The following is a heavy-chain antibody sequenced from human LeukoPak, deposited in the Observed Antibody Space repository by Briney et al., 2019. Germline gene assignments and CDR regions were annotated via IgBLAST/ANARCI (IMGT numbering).Heavy chain of an antibody. CDR1: GYTFTSYG. D-gene: IGHD6-13*01. V-gene: IGHV1-18*01. Sequence: GASVKVSCKASGYTFTSYGISWVRQAPGQGLEWMGWISAYNGNTNYAQKLQGRVTMTTDTSTSTAYMELRSLRSDDTAVCYCARDLGGQSSSSWYGYWGQGTLVTVSS. CDR2: ISAYNGNT. CDR3: ARDLGGQSSSSWYGY. J-gene: IGHJ4*02.